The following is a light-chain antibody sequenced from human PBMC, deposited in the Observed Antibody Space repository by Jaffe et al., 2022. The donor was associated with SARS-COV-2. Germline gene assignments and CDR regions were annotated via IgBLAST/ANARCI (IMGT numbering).Light chain of an antibody. CDR1: SSDVGSYNR. Sequence: QSALTQPPSVSGSPGQSVTISCTGTSSDVGSYNRVSWYQQPPGTAPKLIIYEVSNRPSGVPDRFSGSKSGSTASLTISGLQAEDEADYYCSSYTSSDTFVFGGGTKLTVL. J-gene: IGLJ3*02. CDR2: EVS. V-gene: IGLV2-18*02. CDR3: SSYTSSDTFV.